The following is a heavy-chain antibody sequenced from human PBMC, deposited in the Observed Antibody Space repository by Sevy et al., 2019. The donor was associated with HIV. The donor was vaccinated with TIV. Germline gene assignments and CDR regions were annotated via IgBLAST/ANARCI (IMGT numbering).Heavy chain of an antibody. Sequence: SETLSLTCTVSGGSISSGGYYWSWIRQHPGKGLEWIGYIYYSGSTYYNPSLKSRVTISVDTSRNQFSLKLSSVTAADTAVYYCARVGSSWYFGYPSYDAFDIWGQGTMVTVSS. CDR1: GGSISSGGYY. CDR2: IYYSGST. CDR3: ARVGSSWYFGYPSYDAFDI. D-gene: IGHD6-13*01. J-gene: IGHJ3*02. V-gene: IGHV4-31*03.